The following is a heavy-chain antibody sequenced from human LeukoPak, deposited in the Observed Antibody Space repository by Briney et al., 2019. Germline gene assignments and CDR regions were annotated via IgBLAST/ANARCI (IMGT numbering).Heavy chain of an antibody. V-gene: IGHV3-23*01. CDR1: GFTFSSYG. CDR2: ISGSGGST. D-gene: IGHD2-15*01. CDR3: AKGQAATPEYFDY. Sequence: GGSLRLSCAASGFTFSSYGMSWVRQAPGKGLEWVSAISGSGGSTYYADSVKGRFTISKDNSKNTLYLQMNSLRAEDTAVYYCAKGQAATPEYFDYWGQGTLVTVSS. J-gene: IGHJ4*02.